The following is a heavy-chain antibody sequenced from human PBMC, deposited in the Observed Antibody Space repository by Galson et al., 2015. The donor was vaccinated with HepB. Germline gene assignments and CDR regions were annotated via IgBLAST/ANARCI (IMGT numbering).Heavy chain of an antibody. CDR2: IIPILGIA. CDR3: ARPRGGDSSGLDNWFDP. D-gene: IGHD3-22*01. J-gene: IGHJ5*02. Sequence: SVKVSCKASGGTFSSYAISWVRQAPGQGLEWMGRIIPILGIANYAQKFQGRVTITADKSTSTAYMELSSLRSEDTAVYYCARPRGGDSSGLDNWFDPWGQGTLVTVSS. CDR1: GGTFSSYA. V-gene: IGHV1-69*04.